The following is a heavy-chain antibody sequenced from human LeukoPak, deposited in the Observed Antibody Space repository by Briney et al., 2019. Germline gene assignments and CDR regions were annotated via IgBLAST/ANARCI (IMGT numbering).Heavy chain of an antibody. Sequence: GGSLRLSCAVSGFTFSSYAMSWVRQAPGKGLEWVSAISGSGGSTYYADSVKGRFTISRDNSKSTLYLQMNSLRAEDTAVYYCAKDPRNYYDSSGPLFDYWGQGTLVTVSS. V-gene: IGHV3-23*01. CDR1: GFTFSSYA. J-gene: IGHJ4*02. CDR2: ISGSGGST. D-gene: IGHD3-22*01. CDR3: AKDPRNYYDSSGPLFDY.